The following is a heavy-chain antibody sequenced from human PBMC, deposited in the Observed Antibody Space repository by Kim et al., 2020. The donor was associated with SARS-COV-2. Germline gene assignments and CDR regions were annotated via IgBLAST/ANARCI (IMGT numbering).Heavy chain of an antibody. CDR2: ISFDGSTE. D-gene: IGHD3-10*01. J-gene: IGHJ6*02. CDR1: GFTFSSYA. V-gene: IGHV3-30*04. CDR3: ARDLKVVIRGMTKKSNYYSVMDV. Sequence: GGSLRLSCSASGFTFSSYAMYWARQAPDKGLEWLAVISFDGSTEYYEDSVQGRFTISRDNAKKTLYLQMNSLRPEDTAVYYCARDLKVVIRGMTKKSNYYSVMDVWGQGTTVSVSS.